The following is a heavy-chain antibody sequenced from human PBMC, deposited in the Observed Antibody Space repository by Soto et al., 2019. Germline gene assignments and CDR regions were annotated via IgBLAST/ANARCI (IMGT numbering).Heavy chain of an antibody. V-gene: IGHV6-1*01. J-gene: IGHJ5*02. Sequence: SQTLSLTCAISGDSVSSNSAAWNWIRQSPSRGLEWLGRTYYRSKWYNAYAVSVKSRITINPDTSKNQLSLQLNSVTPEDTAVYYCARALRGCSSTSCYGVNWFDPWGQGTLVTVSS. D-gene: IGHD2-2*01. CDR1: GDSVSSNSAA. CDR3: ARALRGCSSTSCYGVNWFDP. CDR2: TYYRSKWYN.